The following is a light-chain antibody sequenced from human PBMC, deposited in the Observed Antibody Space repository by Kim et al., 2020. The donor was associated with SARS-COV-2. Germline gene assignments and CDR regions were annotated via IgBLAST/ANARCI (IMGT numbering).Light chain of an antibody. Sequence: ASVRLTCTLSSRHRSYAIAWHQQQPEKGPRHLLRVTSDGNLIKGDGIPDRFLGSRSGAERYLTISSLQSEDEADYYCQTWDTGIQIFGGGTQLTVL. CDR1: SRHRSYA. V-gene: IGLV4-69*01. CDR3: QTWDTGIQI. J-gene: IGLJ2*01. CDR2: VTSDGNL.